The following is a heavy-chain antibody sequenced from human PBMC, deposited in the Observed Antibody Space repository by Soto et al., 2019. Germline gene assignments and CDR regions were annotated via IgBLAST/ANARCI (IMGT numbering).Heavy chain of an antibody. Sequence: QVQLVQSGTEVKKPGSSVKVSCKASGGTFRNYPINWVRQAPGQGLAWMGSIFPLTDIPDYAQNFQARLTISANKSTSTAYMELSSLTSDDTAMYCWARGPLVVLNYFESWGRGTLCTDAS. CDR2: IFPLTDIP. CDR1: GGTFRNYP. CDR3: ARGPLVVLNYFES. J-gene: IGHJ4*02. V-gene: IGHV1-69*02.